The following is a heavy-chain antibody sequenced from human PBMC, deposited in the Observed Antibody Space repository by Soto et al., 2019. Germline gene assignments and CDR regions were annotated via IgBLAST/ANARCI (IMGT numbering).Heavy chain of an antibody. CDR1: GFTFSAYD. V-gene: IGHV3-13*01. CDR3: ARQASYWHGGGGWFDP. CDR2: IGTQHDT. J-gene: IGHJ5*02. D-gene: IGHD2-8*02. Sequence: EVQLVESGGGLVQPGGSLRLSCAASGFTFSAYDMHWVRQATGKGLEWVAAIGTQHDTYYPDSVKGRFTISRENAKNSFYLQMGSLAAGGTAVYFCARQASYWHGGGGWFDPWGQGTLVTVSS.